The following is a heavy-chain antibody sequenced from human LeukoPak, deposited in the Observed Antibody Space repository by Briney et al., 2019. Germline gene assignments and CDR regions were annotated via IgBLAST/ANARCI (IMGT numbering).Heavy chain of an antibody. D-gene: IGHD3-10*01. CDR2: IYYSGST. Sequence: PSETLSLTCTVSGGSISSSSYYWGWIRQPPGKGLEWIGSIYYSGSTYYNPSLKSRVTISVDTSKNQFSLKLSSVTAADTAVYYCARQRPYPLWFGNKRGYYFDYWGQGTLVTVSS. CDR3: ARQRPYPLWFGNKRGYYFDY. CDR1: GGSISSSSYY. V-gene: IGHV4-39*01. J-gene: IGHJ4*02.